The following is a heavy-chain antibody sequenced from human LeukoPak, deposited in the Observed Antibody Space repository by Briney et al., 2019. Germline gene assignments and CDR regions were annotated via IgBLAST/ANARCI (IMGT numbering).Heavy chain of an antibody. V-gene: IGHV3-21*01. D-gene: IGHD3-10*01. J-gene: IGHJ5*02. CDR1: GFTLSDYH. CDR3: ARSGGPGTYHQLRYNWFDP. CDR2: ITTISHYI. Sequence: PGGSLRLSCAASGFTLSDYHMSWVRQAPGKGLEWLSSITTISHYIYYAGAVRGRFTISRDNAKNSLYLQMNGLRGEDTAVYYCARSGGPGTYHQLRYNWFDPWGQGTLVTVSS.